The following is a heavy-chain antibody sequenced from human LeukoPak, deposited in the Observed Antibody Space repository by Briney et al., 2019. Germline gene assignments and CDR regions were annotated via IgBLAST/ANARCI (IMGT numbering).Heavy chain of an antibody. V-gene: IGHV4-39*01. J-gene: IGHJ4*02. D-gene: IGHD6-19*01. CDR3: ASLLAVAGNFDY. CDR2: IYYSGSN. CDR1: RGSISSGSYY. Sequence: SETLSLTCTVSRGSISSGSYYWGWTRQPPGKGLEWIGSIYYSGSNYYNPSLKSRVTISVDMSKNQFSLKLSSVTAADTAVYYCASLLAVAGNFDYWGQGTLVTVSS.